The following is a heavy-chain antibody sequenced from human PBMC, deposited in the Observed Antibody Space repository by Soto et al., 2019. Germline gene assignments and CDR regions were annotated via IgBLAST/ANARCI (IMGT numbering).Heavy chain of an antibody. D-gene: IGHD3-10*01. CDR2: ISWNSGSI. Sequence: GGSLRLSCAASGFTFDDYAMHWVRQAPGKGLEWVSGISWNSGSIGYADSVKGRFTISRDNAKNSLYLQMNSLRAEDTALYYCAKDNMVRGATDAFDIWGQGTMVTVSS. V-gene: IGHV3-9*01. CDR1: GFTFDDYA. CDR3: AKDNMVRGATDAFDI. J-gene: IGHJ3*02.